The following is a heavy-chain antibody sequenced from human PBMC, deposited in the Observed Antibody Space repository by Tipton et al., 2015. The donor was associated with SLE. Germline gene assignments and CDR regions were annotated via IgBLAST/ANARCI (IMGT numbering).Heavy chain of an antibody. CDR1: GGSISSSSYY. CDR3: ARRIFSASTGLWDP. J-gene: IGHJ5*02. V-gene: IGHV4-39*07. D-gene: IGHD3-16*01. Sequence: TLSLTCTVSGGSISSSSYYWGWIRQPPGKGLEWIGSIYYSGSTYYNPSLKSRVTISVDPSNNQLSLKLSSVTAADTAVYYCARRIFSASTGLWDPWGQGTLFSVSS. CDR2: IYYSGST.